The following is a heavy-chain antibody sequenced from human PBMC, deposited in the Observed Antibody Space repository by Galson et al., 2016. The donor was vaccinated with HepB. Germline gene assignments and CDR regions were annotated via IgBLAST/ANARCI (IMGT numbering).Heavy chain of an antibody. CDR3: ARGADSGYDLGDY. CDR1: GYTFTNYY. V-gene: IGHV1-46*01. J-gene: IGHJ4*02. D-gene: IGHD5-12*01. Sequence: SVKVSCKASGYTFTNYYMHWVRQAPGQGLEWMGIINPSDGTTSYAQKFQGRVAMTRDTSTSTGYMELSSLRSADTAVYYCARGADSGYDLGDYWGQGTLVTVSS. CDR2: INPSDGTT.